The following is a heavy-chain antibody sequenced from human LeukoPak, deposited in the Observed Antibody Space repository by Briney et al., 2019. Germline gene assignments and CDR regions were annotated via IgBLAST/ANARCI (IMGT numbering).Heavy chain of an antibody. Sequence: SVKVSCKASGYTFTSYDINWVRQATGQGLEWMGRIIPILGIANYAQKFQGRVTITADKSTSTAYMELSSLRSEDTAVYCCARGDCSSTSCYTDYWGQGTLVTVSS. CDR2: IIPILGIA. D-gene: IGHD2-2*02. CDR3: ARGDCSSTSCYTDY. V-gene: IGHV1-69*04. J-gene: IGHJ4*02. CDR1: GYTFTSYD.